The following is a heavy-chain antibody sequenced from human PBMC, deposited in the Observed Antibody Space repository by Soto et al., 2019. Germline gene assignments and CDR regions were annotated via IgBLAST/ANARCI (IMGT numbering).Heavy chain of an antibody. J-gene: IGHJ5*02. CDR1: GYTFTNYY. Sequence: QVQLVQSGAEVKNPGASLKVSCKASGYTFTNYYMHWVRQAPGQGLEWMGWINPKSGGTNYAQSFQGRVTMPRDTSISTVYMELSRLTSDDTAVYYCARGTGSSWFDPWGQGTLVTVPS. V-gene: IGHV1-2*02. D-gene: IGHD3-10*01. CDR2: INPKSGGT. CDR3: ARGTGSSWFDP.